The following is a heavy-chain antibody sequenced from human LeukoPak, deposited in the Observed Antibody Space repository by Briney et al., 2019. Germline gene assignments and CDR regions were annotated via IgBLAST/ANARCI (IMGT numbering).Heavy chain of an antibody. D-gene: IGHD3-22*01. J-gene: IGHJ4*02. CDR3: ARREYYYDSSGYYSFDY. V-gene: IGHV3-23*01. CDR1: GFTFSSYA. CDR2: ISGSGGST. Sequence: GGSLRLSCAASGFTFSSYAMTWVRQAPGKGLEWVSTISGSGGSTYYADSVRGRFTISRDNSKNTLYLQMNSLRAEDTAVYYCARREYYYDSSGYYSFDYWGQGTLVTVSS.